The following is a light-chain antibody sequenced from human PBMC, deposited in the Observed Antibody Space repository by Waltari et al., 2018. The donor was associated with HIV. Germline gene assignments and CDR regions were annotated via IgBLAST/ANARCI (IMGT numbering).Light chain of an antibody. Sequence: DIQMTQSPSSLSASVGDRVTITCRASQNISSYFSWYQQKPGKAPKVLIYAASSLQSGVQSRFCGNRSASEFNGIIRSLQLEDFATNYCQRSYSTPRTFVETTKGEVK. CDR1: QNISSY. CDR3: QRSYSTPRT. J-gene: IGKJ4*02. CDR2: AAS. V-gene: IGKV1-39*01.